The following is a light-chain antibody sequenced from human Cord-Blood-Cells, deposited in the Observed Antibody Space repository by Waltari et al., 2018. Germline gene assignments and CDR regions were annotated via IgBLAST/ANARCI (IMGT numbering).Light chain of an antibody. CDR1: SSDVGSYNL. CDR3: CSYAGSSTYV. V-gene: IGLV2-23*01. CDR2: EGS. Sequence: QSALTQPASVSGSPGQSITISCTGTSSDVGSYNLVSWYQQHPGKAPKLMIYEGSKRPSGVSNRFSGSKSGNTASLTISGLQAEDEADYYCCSYAGSSTYVFGG. J-gene: IGLJ3*02.